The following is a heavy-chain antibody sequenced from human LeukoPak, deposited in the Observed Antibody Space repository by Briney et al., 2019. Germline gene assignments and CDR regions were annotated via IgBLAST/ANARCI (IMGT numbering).Heavy chain of an antibody. J-gene: IGHJ4*02. D-gene: IGHD3-22*01. Sequence: GGSLRLSCAASGFTFDDYGMSWVRQAPGKGLGWVSGINWNGGSTGYADSVKGRFTVSRDNAKNSLYLQMNSLRAEDTALYYCARDSYYYDSSGYYLSSFDYWGQGTLATVSS. CDR1: GFTFDDYG. V-gene: IGHV3-20*04. CDR2: INWNGGST. CDR3: ARDSYYYDSSGYYLSSFDY.